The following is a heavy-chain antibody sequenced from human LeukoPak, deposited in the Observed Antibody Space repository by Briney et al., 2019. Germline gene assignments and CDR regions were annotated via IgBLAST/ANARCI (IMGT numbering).Heavy chain of an antibody. CDR1: GGSISSYY. Sequence: KPSETLSLTCTVSGGSISSYYWSWIRQPAGKGLEWIGRLYTSGDTNYNPSLKSRLTMSLDTSKNQFSLKLSSVTAADTAVCYCARDEHDYGDHGMFDYWGQGTLVTVSS. CDR3: ARDEHDYGDHGMFDY. J-gene: IGHJ4*02. CDR2: LYTSGDT. D-gene: IGHD4-17*01. V-gene: IGHV4-4*07.